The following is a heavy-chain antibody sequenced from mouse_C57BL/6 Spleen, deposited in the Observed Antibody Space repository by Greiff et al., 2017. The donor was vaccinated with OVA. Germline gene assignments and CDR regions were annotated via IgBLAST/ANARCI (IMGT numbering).Heavy chain of an antibody. CDR3: ARGVWFAY. V-gene: IGHV1-52*01. CDR2: IDPSDSET. Sequence: VKLKQPGAELVRPGSSVKLSCKASGYTFTSYWMHWVKQRPIQGLEWIGNIDPSDSETHYNQKFKDKATLTVDKSSSTAYMQLSSLTSEDSAVYYCARGVWFAYWGQGTLVTVSA. J-gene: IGHJ3*01. CDR1: GYTFTSYW.